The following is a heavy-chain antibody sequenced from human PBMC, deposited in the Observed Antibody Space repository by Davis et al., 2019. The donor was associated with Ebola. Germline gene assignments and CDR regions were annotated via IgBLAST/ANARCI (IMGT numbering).Heavy chain of an antibody. CDR1: GFTVSSNY. Sequence: GGSLRLSCAASGFTVSSNYMSWVRQAPGKGLEWVSVIYSGGSPYYADSVKGRFTISRDNSKNTLYLQMNSLRAEDTAVYYCASQQWLVARPEEYYYYYGMDVWGQGTTVTVSS. D-gene: IGHD6-19*01. V-gene: IGHV3-53*01. J-gene: IGHJ6*02. CDR3: ASQQWLVARPEEYYYYYGMDV. CDR2: IYSGGSP.